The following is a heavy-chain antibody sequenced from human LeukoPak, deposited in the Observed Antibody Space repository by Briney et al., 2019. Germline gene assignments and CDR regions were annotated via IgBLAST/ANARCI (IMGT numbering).Heavy chain of an antibody. CDR2: ISGRGGNT. J-gene: IGHJ4*02. CDR1: GFTFSSYA. Sequence: GGSRRLSCAASGFTFSSYAMSWVRQAPEKGLEWVSAISGRGGNTDYADSVKGRFTISRDNSKNTLYLQMNSLRAEDTAVYYCARNTHYDFWSDYLYYFDYWGQGTLVTVSS. CDR3: ARNTHYDFWSDYLYYFDY. D-gene: IGHD3-3*01. V-gene: IGHV3-23*01.